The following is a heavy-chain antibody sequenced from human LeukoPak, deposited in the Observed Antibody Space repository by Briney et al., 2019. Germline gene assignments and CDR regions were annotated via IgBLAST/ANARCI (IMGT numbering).Heavy chain of an antibody. V-gene: IGHV3-30*18. CDR1: GFTFSSYG. CDR3: AKGEDYGDYVGGLVDY. D-gene: IGHD4-17*01. CDR2: ISYDGSNK. Sequence: GRSLRLSCAASGFTFSSYGMHWVRQAPGKGLEWVAVISYDGSNKHYADSVKGRFTISRDNSKNTLYLQMNSLRAEDTAVYYCAKGEDYGDYVGGLVDYWGQGTLVTVSS. J-gene: IGHJ4*02.